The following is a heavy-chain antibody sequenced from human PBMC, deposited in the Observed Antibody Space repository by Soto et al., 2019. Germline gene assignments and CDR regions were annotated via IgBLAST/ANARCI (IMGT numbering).Heavy chain of an antibody. CDR1: GATFSFYS. CDR2: VNPILSMS. CDR3: ATSYGSGYRALDS. D-gene: IGHD3-10*01. V-gene: IGHV1-69*02. J-gene: IGHJ4*02. Sequence: QVQLVQSGAEVKRPGSSVKVSCKASGATFSFYSINWVRQAPGLGLEWMGRVNPILSMSNYAQRFQGRVTMTADTSTSTASMVISSLSSEDTAIYYCATSYGSGYRALDSWGQGAQVIVSS.